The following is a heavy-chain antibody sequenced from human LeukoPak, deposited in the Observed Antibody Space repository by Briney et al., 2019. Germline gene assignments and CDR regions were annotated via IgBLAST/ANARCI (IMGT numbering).Heavy chain of an antibody. Sequence: SETPSLTCTVSGGSISSSNYYWGWIRQPPGKGLEWIGSIYYSGGTYYNPSLKSRVTISVDTSNNQISLKVSSVTAADAAVYYCARSYGTGSSAGYWGQGTLVTVSS. CDR3: ARSYGTGSSAGY. D-gene: IGHD3-10*01. CDR2: IYYSGGT. CDR1: GGSISSSNYY. J-gene: IGHJ4*02. V-gene: IGHV4-39*01.